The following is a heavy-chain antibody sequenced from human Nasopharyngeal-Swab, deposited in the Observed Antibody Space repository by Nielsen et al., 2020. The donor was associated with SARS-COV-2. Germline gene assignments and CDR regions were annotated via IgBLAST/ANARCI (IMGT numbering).Heavy chain of an antibody. CDR3: ARDRSASWSALDV. V-gene: IGHV1-2*04. CDR1: GYTFTGYY. D-gene: IGHD6-13*01. CDR2: INPSAGST. J-gene: IGHJ6*04. Sequence: ASVKVSCKASGYTFTGYYIHWVRQAPGQGLEWMGIINPSAGSTSYAQKFQGWVTMTRDTSISTAYMELSRLKSDDTAMYYCARDRSASWSALDVWGKGTTVTVSS.